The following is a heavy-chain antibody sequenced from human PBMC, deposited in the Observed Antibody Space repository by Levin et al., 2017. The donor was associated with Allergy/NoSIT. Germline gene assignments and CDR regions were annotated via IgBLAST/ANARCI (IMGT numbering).Heavy chain of an antibody. CDR3: ARGRVGSSWSAGLFDP. V-gene: IGHV4-59*02. D-gene: IGHD6-13*01. Sequence: SQTLSLTCNVSGGSVSSYYWNWVRQPPGKELEWIGYIYYSGSTNYNPSLESRVTISVDTSKNSFDLRLTSVTSADTAVYFCARGRVGSSWSAGLFDPWGQGFLVTVSS. CDR2: IYYSGST. J-gene: IGHJ5*02. CDR1: GGSVSSYY.